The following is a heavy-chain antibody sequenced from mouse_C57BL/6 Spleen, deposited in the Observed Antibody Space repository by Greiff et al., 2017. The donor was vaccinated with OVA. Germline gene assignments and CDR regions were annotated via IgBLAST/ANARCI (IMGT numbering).Heavy chain of an antibody. J-gene: IGHJ2*01. CDR2: FYPGSGSI. CDR3: ATHEGRLTGALYYFDY. V-gene: IGHV1-62-2*01. CDR1: GYTFTEYT. D-gene: IGHD4-1*01. Sequence: QVQLQQSGAELVKPGASVKLSCKASGYTFTEYTIHWVKQRSGQGLEWIGWFYPGSGSIKYNEKFKDKATLTADKSSSTVYMELSRLTSEDSAVYFCATHEGRLTGALYYFDYWGQGTTLTVSS.